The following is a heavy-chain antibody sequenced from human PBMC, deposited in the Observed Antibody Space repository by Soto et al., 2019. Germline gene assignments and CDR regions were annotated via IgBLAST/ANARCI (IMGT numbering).Heavy chain of an antibody. J-gene: IGHJ4*02. Sequence: QVQLVQSGAEEKKPGASVKVSCKASGYTFTSYAMHWVRQAPGQRLEWMGWINAGNGNTKYSQKFQGRVTITRDTSARTAYMEMRRMRSEDTAVYYCARSLVVVTALDYWGQGTLVTVSS. CDR1: GYTFTSYA. V-gene: IGHV1-3*05. D-gene: IGHD2-21*02. CDR2: INAGNGNT. CDR3: ARSLVVVTALDY.